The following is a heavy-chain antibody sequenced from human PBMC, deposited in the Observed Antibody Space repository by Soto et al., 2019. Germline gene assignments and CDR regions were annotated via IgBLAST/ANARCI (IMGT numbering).Heavy chain of an antibody. V-gene: IGHV1-69*04. J-gene: IGHJ4*02. D-gene: IGHD6-19*01. CDR1: GGTFSSYT. CDR2: IIPILGIA. Sequence: SVKVSCKASGGTFSSYTISWVRQAPGQGLEWMGRIIPILGIANYAQKFQGRVTITADKSTSTAYMELSSLRSEDTAVYYCARDLLLIAVAGTVFDYWGQGTLVTVSS. CDR3: ARDLLLIAVAGTVFDY.